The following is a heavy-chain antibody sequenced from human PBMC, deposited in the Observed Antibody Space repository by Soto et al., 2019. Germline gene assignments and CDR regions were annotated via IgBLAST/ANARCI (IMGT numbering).Heavy chain of an antibody. CDR3: AYGKTGTTIAYAFDI. CDR2: IISIFGTA. V-gene: IGHV1-69*12. CDR1: GGTFSSYA. Sequence: QVQLVQSGAAVKKPGSSVTVSCKASGGTFSSYAITWVRQAPGQGLEWMGGIISIFGTANYAQKFQGRVTSTADESTSTAYMELSSLRSEDTAVYYCAYGKTGTTIAYAFDIWGQGTMVTVSS. J-gene: IGHJ3*02. D-gene: IGHD1-7*01.